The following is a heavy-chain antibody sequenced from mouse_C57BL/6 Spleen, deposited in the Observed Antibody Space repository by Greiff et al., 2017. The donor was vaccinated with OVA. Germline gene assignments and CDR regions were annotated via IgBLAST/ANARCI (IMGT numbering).Heavy chain of an antibody. Sequence: EVKLQQSGPELVKPGASVKISCKASGYTFTDYYMNWVKQSHGKSLEWIGDINPNNGGTSYNQKFKGKATLTVDKSSSTAYMELRSLTSEDSAVYYCARPLYYGSSYWYFDVWGTGTTVTVSS. J-gene: IGHJ1*03. D-gene: IGHD1-1*01. V-gene: IGHV1-26*01. CDR2: INPNNGGT. CDR3: ARPLYYGSSYWYFDV. CDR1: GYTFTDYY.